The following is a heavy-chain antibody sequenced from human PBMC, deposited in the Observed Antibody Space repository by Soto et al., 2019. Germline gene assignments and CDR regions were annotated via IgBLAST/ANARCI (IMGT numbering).Heavy chain of an antibody. CDR3: AKGLYCSGGSCYGHFDY. J-gene: IGHJ4*02. CDR1: GFTFSSYA. V-gene: IGHV3-23*01. Sequence: PGGSLRLSCAASGFTFSSYAMSWVRQAPGKGLEWVSAISGSGGSTYYADSVKGRFTISGDNSKSTLYLQMNSLRAEDTAVYYCAKGLYCSGGSCYGHFDYWGQGTLVTVSS. CDR2: ISGSGGST. D-gene: IGHD2-15*01.